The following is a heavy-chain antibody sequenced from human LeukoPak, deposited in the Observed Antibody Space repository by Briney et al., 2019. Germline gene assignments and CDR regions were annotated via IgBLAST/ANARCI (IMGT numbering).Heavy chain of an antibody. J-gene: IGHJ4*02. CDR1: GGSISSYY. D-gene: IGHD3-22*01. Sequence: KPSETLSLTCTVSGGSISSYYWSWIRQPPGKGLEWIGYIYYSGSTNYNPSLKSRVTISVDTSKNQFSLKLSSVTAADTAVYYCARSPHYYDSSGFDYWGQGTLVTVSS. CDR3: ARSPHYYDSSGFDY. CDR2: IYYSGST. V-gene: IGHV4-59*01.